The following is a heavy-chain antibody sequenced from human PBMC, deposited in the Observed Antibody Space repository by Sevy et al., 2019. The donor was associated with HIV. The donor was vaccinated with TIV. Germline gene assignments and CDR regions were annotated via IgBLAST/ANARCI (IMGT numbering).Heavy chain of an antibody. J-gene: IGHJ4*02. CDR1: GIAFSTYA. V-gene: IGHV3-23*01. Sequence: GGSLRLSCAASGIAFSTYAMFWVRQAPGKGVEWVSSISAGGYSTYYADSVKGRFTLSRDNSRNTLDLQMNSLRADDTAVYYCAKDFSDVYYYDSSATVDYWGQGTLVTVSS. CDR3: AKDFSDVYYYDSSATVDY. CDR2: ISAGGYST. D-gene: IGHD3-22*01.